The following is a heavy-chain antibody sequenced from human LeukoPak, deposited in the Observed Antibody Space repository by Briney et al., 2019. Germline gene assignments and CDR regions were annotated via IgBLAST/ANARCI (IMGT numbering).Heavy chain of an antibody. D-gene: IGHD3-10*01. V-gene: IGHV3-66*01. CDR1: GFTVSSNY. CDR3: ARTPYGSDFDY. CDR2: IYSGGST. Sequence: GGSLRLSCAASGFTVSSNYMSWVRQAPGKGLEWVSVIYSGGSTYYADSVKGRFTISRDNSKNTLYLQMNSLRAEDTAVYYCARTPYGSDFDYWGQGTLVTVSS. J-gene: IGHJ4*02.